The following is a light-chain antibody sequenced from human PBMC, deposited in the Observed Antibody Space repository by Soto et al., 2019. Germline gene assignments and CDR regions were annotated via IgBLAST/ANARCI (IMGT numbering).Light chain of an antibody. CDR3: HQYGSTWT. Sequence: EIVLTQSPGTLSLSPGERATLSCRASLSVRSSYLAWYQQKPGQAPRLLIYGASSRATGIPDRFSGSGSGTDFTLTISRLEAEDFAVYYCHQYGSTWTFGQGTKVDIK. V-gene: IGKV3-20*01. CDR1: LSVRSSY. J-gene: IGKJ1*01. CDR2: GAS.